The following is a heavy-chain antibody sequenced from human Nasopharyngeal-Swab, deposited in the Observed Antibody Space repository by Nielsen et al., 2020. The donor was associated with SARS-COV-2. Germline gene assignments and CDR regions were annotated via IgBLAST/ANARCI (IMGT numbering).Heavy chain of an antibody. D-gene: IGHD3-22*01. Sequence: GGSLRLSCAASGFAFDDYPMHWVRQAPGKGLEWVSGISWNSGSIGYADSVKGRFTISRDNAKNSLYLQMNSLRAEDTALYYCAKGNRIVVVITGGDAFDIWGQGTMVTVSS. J-gene: IGHJ3*02. CDR3: AKGNRIVVVITGGDAFDI. CDR1: GFAFDDYP. V-gene: IGHV3-9*01. CDR2: ISWNSGSI.